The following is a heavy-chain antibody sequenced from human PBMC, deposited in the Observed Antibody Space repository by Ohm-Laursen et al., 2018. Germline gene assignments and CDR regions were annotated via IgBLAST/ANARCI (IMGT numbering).Heavy chain of an antibody. D-gene: IGHD3-22*01. V-gene: IGHV4-39*07. CDR1: GGSISSGGYY. J-gene: IGHJ3*02. CDR2: IYHTGNT. CDR3: AQLDSSGYCHI. Sequence: SDTLSLTWTVSGGSISSGGYYWSWIRQHPGKGLEWIGHIYHTGNTYYNPSLKSRVTISIDTSKNQFSLKLISVSAADTAVYYCAQLDSSGYCHIWGQGTMVSVSS.